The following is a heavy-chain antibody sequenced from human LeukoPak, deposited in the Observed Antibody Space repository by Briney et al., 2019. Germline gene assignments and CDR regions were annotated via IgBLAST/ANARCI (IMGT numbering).Heavy chain of an antibody. J-gene: IGHJ4*02. Sequence: SETLSLTCTVSGGSISNYYWSWIRQPPGKGLEWIGYIYYSGSTNYNPSLKSRVTISVDTSKNQFSLKLSSVTAADTAVYYCARDSSGYSFDYWGQGTLVTVSS. D-gene: IGHD5-18*01. V-gene: IGHV4-59*01. CDR3: ARDSSGYSFDY. CDR1: GGSISNYY. CDR2: IYYSGST.